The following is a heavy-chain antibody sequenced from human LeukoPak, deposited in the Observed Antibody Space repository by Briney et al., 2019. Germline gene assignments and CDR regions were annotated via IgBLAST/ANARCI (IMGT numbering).Heavy chain of an antibody. CDR3: ARPSAGYCSGGSCPDAFDI. CDR2: IYLGDSDT. CDR1: GYSFTSYW. J-gene: IGHJ3*02. D-gene: IGHD2-15*01. V-gene: IGHV5-51*01. Sequence: GESLKISCKGSGYSFTSYWIGWVRQMPGKGLEWMGIIYLGDSDTRYSPSFQGQVTISADKSISTAYLQWSSLKASDTAMYYCARPSAGYCSGGSCPDAFDIWGQGTMVTVSS.